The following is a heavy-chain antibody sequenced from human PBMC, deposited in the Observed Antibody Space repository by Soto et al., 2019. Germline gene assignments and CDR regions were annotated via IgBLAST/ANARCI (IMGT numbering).Heavy chain of an antibody. CDR2: IYYTGSI. CDR1: GGSVNSSLYY. CDR3: ARQSFARVRAPCDY. D-gene: IGHD3-3*01. V-gene: IGHV4-39*01. J-gene: IGHJ4*02. Sequence: QVRLQESGPGLVRPSETLSLTCSVSGGSVNSSLYYWGWIRQPPGRVLEWIQSIYYTGSIYFNPSVKSRVTLSMDTSKNELSLKMRSVTAADTAVYYCARQSFARVRAPCDYWGPGAPVTVSA.